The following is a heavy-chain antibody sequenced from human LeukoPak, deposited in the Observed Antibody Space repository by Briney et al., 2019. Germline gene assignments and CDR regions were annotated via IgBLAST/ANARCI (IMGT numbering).Heavy chain of an antibody. CDR1: GFTFSSYS. Sequence: PGGSLRLSCAASGFTFSSYSMNWVRQARGKGLEWVSSISSSSSYIYYGDSVKGRFTISRDNAKNSLYLQMNSLRAEDTAVYYCARGEGLYYDYVWGRPVNYWGQGTLVTVSS. J-gene: IGHJ4*02. CDR3: ARGEGLYYDYVWGRPVNY. D-gene: IGHD3-16*01. V-gene: IGHV3-21*01. CDR2: ISSSSSYI.